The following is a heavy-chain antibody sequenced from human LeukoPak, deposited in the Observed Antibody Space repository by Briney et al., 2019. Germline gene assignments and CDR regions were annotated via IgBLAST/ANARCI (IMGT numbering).Heavy chain of an antibody. V-gene: IGHV3-7*01. Sequence: GGCLRLSCAASGFTFTKYWMTWVRQAPGKGLEWVGNIKQDGSDKNYMDSVKGRFTISRDNTKNSVYLQMSSLRAEDTAVYYCAREVWGPEYWGQGTLVTVSS. J-gene: IGHJ4*02. CDR2: IKQDGSDK. D-gene: IGHD1-14*01. CDR1: GFTFTKYW. CDR3: AREVWGPEY.